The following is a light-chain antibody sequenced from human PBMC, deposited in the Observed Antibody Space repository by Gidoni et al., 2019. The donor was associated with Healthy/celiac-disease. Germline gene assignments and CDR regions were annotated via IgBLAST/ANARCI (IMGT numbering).Light chain of an antibody. CDR1: QSISNY. V-gene: IGKV1-39*01. J-gene: IGKJ3*01. CDR2: AAS. CDR3: QQSYSTRVT. Sequence: DIQMTQSPSSLSASVGDRVTITCRASQSISNYLNWYQQKPGKAPKLLIYAASSLQSGVPSRFSGSGSGTDFTLTISSLQPEDFATYYCQQSYSTRVTFXPXTKVDIK.